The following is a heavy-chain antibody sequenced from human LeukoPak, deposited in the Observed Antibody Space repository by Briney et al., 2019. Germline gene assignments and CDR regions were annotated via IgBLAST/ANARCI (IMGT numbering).Heavy chain of an antibody. J-gene: IGHJ4*02. Sequence: PGGSLRLSCAASGFTFSSYGMHWVRQAPGKGLEWVSYISSSGSTTHYADSVKGRFTISRNNAKNSLFVQMSNLRAEDTAVYYCARVPRSGGSIDYWGQGTLVTVSS. V-gene: IGHV3-48*04. D-gene: IGHD6-19*01. CDR3: ARVPRSGGSIDY. CDR1: GFTFSSYG. CDR2: ISSSGSTT.